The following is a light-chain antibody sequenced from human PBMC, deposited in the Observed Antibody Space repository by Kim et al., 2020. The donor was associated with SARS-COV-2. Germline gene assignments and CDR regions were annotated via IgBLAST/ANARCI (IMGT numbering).Light chain of an antibody. CDR1: KLGDKY. V-gene: IGLV3-1*01. Sequence: SYELTQPPSVSVSPGQTASITYSGDKLGDKYACWYQQKPGQSPVLVIYQDSKRPSGIPERFSGSNSGNTATLTISGTQAMDEADYYCQAWDSSTACVVFGGGTQLTVL. J-gene: IGLJ2*01. CDR3: QAWDSSTACVV. CDR2: QDS.